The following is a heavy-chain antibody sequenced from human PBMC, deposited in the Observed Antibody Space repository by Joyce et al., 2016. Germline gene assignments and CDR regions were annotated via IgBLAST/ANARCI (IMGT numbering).Heavy chain of an antibody. CDR3: ARAPRGPGYFDS. Sequence: QLLLQESGPGLVKPSQTLSLTCAVSGDSFTTGGYAWNWIRQPPGKGLEWIGDSYHSGNTHFTPSLQSRVTISLDRSKSQFSLKLSSVTAADTAVYYCARAPRGPGYFDSWGQGTLVTVSS. CDR1: GDSFTTGGYA. D-gene: IGHD3-10*01. V-gene: IGHV4-30-2*01. J-gene: IGHJ4*02. CDR2: SYHSGNT.